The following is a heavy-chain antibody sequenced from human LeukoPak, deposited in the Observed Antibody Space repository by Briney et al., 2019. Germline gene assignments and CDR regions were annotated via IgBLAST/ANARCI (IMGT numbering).Heavy chain of an antibody. CDR2: ISAYNGNT. CDR1: GYTFTSYG. J-gene: IGHJ4*02. Sequence: ASVKVSCKASGYTFTSYGISWVRQAPGQGLEWMGWISAYNGNTNYAQKLQGRVTMTTDTSTSTAYMELRSLRSDDTAVYYCARDAAYCGGDCYSPYFDYWGQGTLVTVSS. V-gene: IGHV1-18*01. CDR3: ARDAAYCGGDCYSPYFDY. D-gene: IGHD2-21*02.